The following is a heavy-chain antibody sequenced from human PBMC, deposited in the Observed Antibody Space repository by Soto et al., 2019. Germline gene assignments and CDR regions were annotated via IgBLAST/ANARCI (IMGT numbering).Heavy chain of an antibody. J-gene: IGHJ1*01. CDR1: VFTFSDYY. CDR2: ISSSSSYT. Sequence: VGALRLSCASSVFTFSDYYMSCIRHSPGKWLEWVSYISSSSSYTNYADSVEGRFTISRDNAKNSLCLQMNSLRAEDTAVYYCARVRGSSGYYHHFHHCAQATLVPVXS. CDR3: ARVRGSSGYYHHFHH. D-gene: IGHD3-22*01. V-gene: IGHV3-11*06.